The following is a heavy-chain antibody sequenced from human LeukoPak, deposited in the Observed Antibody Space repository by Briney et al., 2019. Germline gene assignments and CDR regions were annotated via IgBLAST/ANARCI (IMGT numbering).Heavy chain of an antibody. J-gene: IGHJ4*02. Sequence: SVKVSCKASGGTFSSYAISWVRQAPGQGLEWMGGIIPIFGTANYAQKFQGRVTITTDVSTSTAYMELSSLRSEDTAVYYCAKGTYYYDSSGYYFLFDYWGQGTLVTVSS. CDR3: AKGTYYYDSSGYYFLFDY. D-gene: IGHD3-22*01. CDR1: GGTFSSYA. V-gene: IGHV1-69*05. CDR2: IIPIFGTA.